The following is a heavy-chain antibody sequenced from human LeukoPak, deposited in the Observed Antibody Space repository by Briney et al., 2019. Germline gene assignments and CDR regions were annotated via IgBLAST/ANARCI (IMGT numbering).Heavy chain of an antibody. CDR2: IYYSGST. Sequence: SETLSLTCTVSGGSISSYYWSWIRQPPGKGLEWIGYIYYSGSTNYNPSLKSRVTISVDTSKNQFSLKLSSVTAADTAVYYCARGSSSSPYYYYYYYMDVWGKGTTVTVSS. D-gene: IGHD6-13*01. J-gene: IGHJ6*03. CDR3: ARGSSSSPYYYYYYYMDV. V-gene: IGHV4-59*01. CDR1: GGSISSYY.